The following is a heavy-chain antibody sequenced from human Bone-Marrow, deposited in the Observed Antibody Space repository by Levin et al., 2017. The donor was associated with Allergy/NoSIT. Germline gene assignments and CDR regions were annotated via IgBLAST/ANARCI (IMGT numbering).Heavy chain of an antibody. D-gene: IGHD3-22*01. V-gene: IGHV3-23*05. CDR1: GFTFSSYA. Sequence: GGSLRLSCAASGFTFSSYAMSWVRQAPGKGLEWVSVIGSSATKTYYADSVKGRFTISRDNSKNTLYLQMNSLRAEDTAVYYCAKYRCDSPNCRADFDYWGQGTLVTVSS. J-gene: IGHJ4*02. CDR3: AKYRCDSPNCRADFDY. CDR2: IGSSATKT.